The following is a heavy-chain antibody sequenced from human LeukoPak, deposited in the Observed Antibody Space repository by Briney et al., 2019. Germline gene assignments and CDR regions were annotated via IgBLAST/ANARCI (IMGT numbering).Heavy chain of an antibody. V-gene: IGHV1-3*01. CDR2: INAGNGNT. CDR3: ATLTTVVTPEFDY. CDR1: GYTFTSYA. Sequence: GASVKVSCKASGYTFTSYAMHWVRQAPGQRLEWMGWINAGNGNTKYSQKFQGRVTITRDTSASTAYMELSSLRSEDTAVYYCATLTTVVTPEFDYWGQGTLVTVSS. J-gene: IGHJ4*02. D-gene: IGHD4-23*01.